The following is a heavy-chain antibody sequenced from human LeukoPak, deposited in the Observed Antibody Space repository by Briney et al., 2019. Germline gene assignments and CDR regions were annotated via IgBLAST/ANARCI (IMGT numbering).Heavy chain of an antibody. V-gene: IGHV3-21*01. CDR1: GFTFNTFN. D-gene: IGHD3-9*01. CDR3: ARGHYDVLAASYKWTPDY. J-gene: IGHJ4*02. CDR2: ITSGGDYI. Sequence: GGSLRLSCAASGFTFNTFNMNWVRQAPGKGLEWVSSITSGGDYIYYADSVKGRFTTSRDNAKNSLSLQLNSLRVEDTAVYYCARGHYDVLAASYKWTPDYWGQGTLVTVTS.